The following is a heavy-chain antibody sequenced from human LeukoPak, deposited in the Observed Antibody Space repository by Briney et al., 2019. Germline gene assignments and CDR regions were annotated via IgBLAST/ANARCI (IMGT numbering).Heavy chain of an antibody. CDR3: TRTGYRHGMDV. CDR1: GFTFNNYW. J-gene: IGHJ6*02. V-gene: IGHV3-74*01. D-gene: IGHD3-16*02. Sequence: GRSLRLSCAASGFTFNNYWIHWVRQASGKGLVWVSSTSTDGSTTVYGDSVKGRFTISRDNGKNTLDLQLNSLRVEDTAVYFCTRTGYRHGMDVWGQGTTVTVSS. CDR2: TSTDGSTT.